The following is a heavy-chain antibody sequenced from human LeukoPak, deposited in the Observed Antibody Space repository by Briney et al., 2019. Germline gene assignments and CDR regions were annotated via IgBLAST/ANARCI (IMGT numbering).Heavy chain of an antibody. CDR3: ARVPSYYDILTGYLSFDY. Sequence: ASVEVSCKASGYTFTSYGISWVRQAPGQGLEWMGWISAYNGNTNYAQKLQGRVTMTTDTSTSTAYMELRSLRSDDTAVYYCARVPSYYDILTGYLSFDYWGQGTLVTVSS. CDR1: GYTFTSYG. V-gene: IGHV1-18*01. D-gene: IGHD3-9*01. CDR2: ISAYNGNT. J-gene: IGHJ4*02.